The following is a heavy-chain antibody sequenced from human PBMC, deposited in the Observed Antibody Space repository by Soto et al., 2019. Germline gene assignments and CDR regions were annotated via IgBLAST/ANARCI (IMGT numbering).Heavy chain of an antibody. CDR1: GFTFSLSA. CDR3: AKGPEYDILTGCDY. CDR2: ISGGGGST. D-gene: IGHD3-9*01. V-gene: IGHV3-23*01. J-gene: IGHJ4*02. Sequence: EVQLLESGGGFVQPGESLRLSCVASGFTFSLSAMSWVRQAPGRGLEWVSSISGGGGSTEYTDSVKGRFTISRDNSKETVHLRKNSLRAEDTAVYYCAKGPEYDILTGCDYWGQGALVTVSS.